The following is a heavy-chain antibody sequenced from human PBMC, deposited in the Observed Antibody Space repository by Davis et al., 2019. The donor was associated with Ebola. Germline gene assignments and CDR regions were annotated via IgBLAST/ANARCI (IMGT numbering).Heavy chain of an antibody. J-gene: IGHJ5*02. Sequence: GESLKISCAASGFTVSSNYMSWVRQAPGKGLEWVSVIYSGGSTYYADSVKGRFTISRDNSKSTLYLQMNSLRAEDTAVYYCARDKGSGWFDPWGQGTLVTVSS. V-gene: IGHV3-66*01. D-gene: IGHD6-19*01. CDR3: ARDKGSGWFDP. CDR1: GFTVSSNY. CDR2: IYSGGST.